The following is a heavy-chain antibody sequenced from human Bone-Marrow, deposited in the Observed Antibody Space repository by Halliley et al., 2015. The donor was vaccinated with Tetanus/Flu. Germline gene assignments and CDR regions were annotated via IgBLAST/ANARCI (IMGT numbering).Heavy chain of an antibody. CDR1: GFTFSSYA. CDR3: TKDGSARPWDH. J-gene: IGHJ4*02. CDR2: ISDSGGAT. Sequence: SLRLSCAASGFTFSSYAMNWFRQAPGKGLEWVSTISDSGGATHYADSVKGRFTISRDNSKYTLYLQMNSLRADDTAVYYCTKDGSARPWDHWGQGTLVTVSS. V-gene: IGHV3-23*01. D-gene: IGHD6-6*01.